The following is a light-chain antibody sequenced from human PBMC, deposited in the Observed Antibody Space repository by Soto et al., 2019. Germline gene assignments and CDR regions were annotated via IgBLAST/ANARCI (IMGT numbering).Light chain of an antibody. V-gene: IGKV1-39*01. J-gene: IGKJ1*01. Sequence: DIEMTQSPSSLSAPVVETVLINCRASQSISNYFNWYQQRPGKAPNLLIYAASSLQSGVPSRFSGSGSGTDCTLTITSLQPEEVATYYCQQSYNTPRTGGQG. CDR2: AAS. CDR1: QSISNY. CDR3: QQSYNTPRT.